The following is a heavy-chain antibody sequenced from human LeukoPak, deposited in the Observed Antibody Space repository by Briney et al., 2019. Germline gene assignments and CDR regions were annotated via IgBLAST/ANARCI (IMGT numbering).Heavy chain of an antibody. CDR3: AKKIEGFSSDNPTPVDY. CDR2: ITGSGGGT. CDR1: GFTFSNYV. J-gene: IGHJ4*02. D-gene: IGHD3-22*01. V-gene: IGHV3-23*01. Sequence: AGGSLRLSCAASGFTFSNYVMTWVRQAPGKGLEWVSAITGSGGGTFYADSAKGRFTVSRDNSKNTLYLQMNSLRVGDTAVYYCAKKIEGFSSDNPTPVDYWGQGTLVTAPS.